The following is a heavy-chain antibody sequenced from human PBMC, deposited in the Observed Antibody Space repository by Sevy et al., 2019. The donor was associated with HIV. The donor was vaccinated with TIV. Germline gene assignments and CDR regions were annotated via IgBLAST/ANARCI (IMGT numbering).Heavy chain of an antibody. Sequence: GGSLRLSCTASGFTFGDYAMSWFRQAPGKGLEWVGFIRSKAYGGTTEYAASVKGRFTISRDDSKSIAYLQMNNLKTEDTAVYYCTRDPSYCSSTSCYMIDDAFDIWGQGTMVTVSS. D-gene: IGHD2-2*02. CDR3: TRDPSYCSSTSCYMIDDAFDI. V-gene: IGHV3-49*03. CDR1: GFTFGDYA. CDR2: IRSKAYGGTT. J-gene: IGHJ3*02.